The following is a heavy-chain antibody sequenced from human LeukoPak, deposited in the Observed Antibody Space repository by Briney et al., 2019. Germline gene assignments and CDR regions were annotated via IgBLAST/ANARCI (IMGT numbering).Heavy chain of an antibody. J-gene: IGHJ3*02. CDR2: IWYDGSNK. CDR1: GFTFSSYG. D-gene: IGHD1-26*01. V-gene: IGHV3-33*01. Sequence: AGGSLRLSSSASGFTFSSYGMLWVRQAPGKELEWVAVIWYDGSNKYYTDSVKGRFIISRDNSKNTLYLQMNSLRAEDTAVYYCARELGRVGAFDIWGQGTMVTVSS. CDR3: ARELGRVGAFDI.